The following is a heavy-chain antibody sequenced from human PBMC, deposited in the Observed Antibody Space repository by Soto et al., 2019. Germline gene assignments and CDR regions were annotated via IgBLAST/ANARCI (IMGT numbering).Heavy chain of an antibody. V-gene: IGHV5-51*01. Sequence: SLKISCKGSGYTFPNYWRGWERQMPGKGPEWMGIIYPGDSDTKYNPSFQGQVTISADKSITTTYLQWSSLKASDTAIYYCAASIFYYGMDVWGQGNTVTVSS. CDR2: IYPGDSDT. CDR1: GYTFPNYW. CDR3: AASIFYYGMDV. J-gene: IGHJ6*02.